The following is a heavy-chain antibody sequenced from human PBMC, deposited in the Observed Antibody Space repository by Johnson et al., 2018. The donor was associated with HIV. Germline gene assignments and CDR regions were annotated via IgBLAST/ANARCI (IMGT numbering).Heavy chain of an antibody. J-gene: IGHJ3*02. CDR1: GFTFSSYT. Sequence: VQLVESGGGLVQPGGSLRLSCVASGFTFSSYTLHWVRQAPGKGLEYVSAIRSYGGSTYCANSVKGRSTISRDNSKNTLYLQMGNMRADDIAVYSCARGETPAPAAFNICGQVTMVTLSS. D-gene: IGHD1-26*01. CDR3: ARGETPAPAAFNI. V-gene: IGHV3-64*01. CDR2: IRSYGGST.